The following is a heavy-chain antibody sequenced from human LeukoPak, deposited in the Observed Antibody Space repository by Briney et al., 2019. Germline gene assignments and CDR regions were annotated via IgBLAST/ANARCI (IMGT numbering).Heavy chain of an antibody. Sequence: ASVKVSCKASGYTFTSYDINWVRQATGQGREWMGWMNPNRGNTGYAQKFQGRVTMTRNTSISTAYMELSSLRSEDTAVYYCARGPRSTSWRLTYYYYMDVCGKGTTVTVSS. D-gene: IGHD2-2*01. CDR1: GYTFTSYD. CDR2: MNPNRGNT. V-gene: IGHV1-8*01. J-gene: IGHJ6*03. CDR3: ARGPRSTSWRLTYYYYMDV.